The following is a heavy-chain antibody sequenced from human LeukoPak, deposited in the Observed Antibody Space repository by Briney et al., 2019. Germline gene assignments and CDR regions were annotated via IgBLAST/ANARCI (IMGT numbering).Heavy chain of an antibody. CDR2: IYYSGSV. CDR1: GGSIYTYY. V-gene: IGHV4-59*01. Sequence: SETLSLTCTVSGGSIYTYYWSWIRQAPGKGLEWIGSIYYSGSVHYDPALKSRVTVSVDPSNNQFSMKLRSVTAADTAVYYCARDLKNYHIDVWGQGTTVTVSS. CDR3: ARDLKNYHIDV. J-gene: IGHJ6*03.